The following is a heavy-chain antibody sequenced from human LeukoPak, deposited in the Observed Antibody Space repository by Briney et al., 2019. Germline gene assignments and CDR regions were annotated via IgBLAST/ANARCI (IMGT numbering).Heavy chain of an antibody. CDR2: IWYDGSNK. V-gene: IGHV3-33*01. CDR3: ARDAGQYYDILTGYYDY. Sequence: PGGSLRLSCAASGFTFSSYGMHWVRQAPGKGLEWVAVIWYDGSNKYYADFVKGRFTISRDNSKNTLYLQMNSLRAKDTAVYYCARDAGQYYDILTGYYDYWGQGTLVTVSS. J-gene: IGHJ4*02. CDR1: GFTFSSYG. D-gene: IGHD3-9*01.